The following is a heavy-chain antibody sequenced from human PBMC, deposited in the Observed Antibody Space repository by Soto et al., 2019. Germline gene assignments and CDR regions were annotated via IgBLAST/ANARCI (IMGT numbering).Heavy chain of an antibody. J-gene: IGHJ4*02. CDR2: ISSSSYI. CDR3: ARDLDEDGEVFDY. CDR1: GFTFSSYS. V-gene: IGHV3-21*01. Sequence: PGGSLRLSCAASGFTFSSYSMNWVRQAPGKGLEWVSSISSSSYIYYADSVKGRFTISRDNAKNSLYLQMNSLRAEDTAVYYCARDLDEDGEVFDYWGQGTLVTV. D-gene: IGHD3-10*01.